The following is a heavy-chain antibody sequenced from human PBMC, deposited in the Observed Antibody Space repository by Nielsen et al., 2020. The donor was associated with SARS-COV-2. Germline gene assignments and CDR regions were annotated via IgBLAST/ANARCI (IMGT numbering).Heavy chain of an antibody. CDR1: GFTFSSYG. CDR3: ARDLAYGDYADY. Sequence: GESLKISCAASGFTFSSYGMHWVRQAPGKGLEWVAVIWYDGSNKYYADPVKGRFTISRDNSKSTLYLQMNSLRAEDTAVYYCARDLAYGDYADYWGQGTLVTVSS. J-gene: IGHJ4*02. D-gene: IGHD4-17*01. CDR2: IWYDGSNK. V-gene: IGHV3-33*08.